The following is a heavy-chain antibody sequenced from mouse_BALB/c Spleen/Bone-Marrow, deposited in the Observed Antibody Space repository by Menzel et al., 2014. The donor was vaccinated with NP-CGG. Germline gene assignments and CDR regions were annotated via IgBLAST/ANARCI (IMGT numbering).Heavy chain of an antibody. J-gene: IGHJ2*01. D-gene: IGHD1-1*01. CDR3: ARQGYFGRSDY. CDR2: INPHSSTI. CDR1: GFDFSRYW. V-gene: IGHV4-1*02. Sequence: EVKVEESGGGLVQPGGSLKLSCAASGFDFSRYWMSWVRQAPGKGLEWIGEINPHSSTINYTPSLEDKFIISRDNAKNTLYLQMSKVRSEDTALYYCARQGYFGRSDYWGQGTTLTVSS.